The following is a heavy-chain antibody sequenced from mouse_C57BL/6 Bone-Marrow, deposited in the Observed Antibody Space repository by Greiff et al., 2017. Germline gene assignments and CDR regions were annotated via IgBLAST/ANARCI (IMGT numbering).Heavy chain of an antibody. Sequence: QVQLKQPGAELVMPGASVKLSCKASGYTFTSYWMHWVKQRPGQGLEWIGEIDPSDSYTNYNQKFKGKSTLTVDKSSSTAYMQLSGLTSEASAVYYCARGGGDYWGQGTTLTVSS. CDR2: IDPSDSYT. CDR1: GYTFTSYW. V-gene: IGHV1-69*01. CDR3: ARGGGDY. J-gene: IGHJ2*01.